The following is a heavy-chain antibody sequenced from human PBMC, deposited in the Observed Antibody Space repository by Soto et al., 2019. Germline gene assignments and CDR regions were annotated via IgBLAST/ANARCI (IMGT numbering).Heavy chain of an antibody. CDR2: ISSSSSYI. CDR1: GFTFSSYS. CDR3: ARAIGYCSSTSCAYFDS. D-gene: IGHD2-2*01. J-gene: IGHJ4*02. V-gene: IGHV3-21*01. Sequence: GGSLRLSCAASGFTFSSYSMNWVRQAPGKGLEWVSSISSSSSYIYYADSVKGRFTISRDNAKNSLYLQMNSLRAEDTAVYYCARAIGYCSSTSCAYFDSWGKGDRVTVSS.